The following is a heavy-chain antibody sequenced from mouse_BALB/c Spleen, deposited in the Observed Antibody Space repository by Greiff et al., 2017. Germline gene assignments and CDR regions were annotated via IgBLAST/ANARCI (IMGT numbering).Heavy chain of an antibody. CDR3: ARYGNYEGWFAY. CDR2: IWSGGST. V-gene: IGHV2-4-1*01. J-gene: IGHJ3*01. Sequence: QVQLKESGPGLVQPSQSLSITCTVSGFSLTSYGVHWVRQSPGKGLEWLGVIWSGGSTDYNAAFISRLSISKDNSKSQVFFKMNSLQADDTAIYYCARYGNYEGWFAYWGQGTLVTVSA. CDR1: GFSLTSYG. D-gene: IGHD2-1*01.